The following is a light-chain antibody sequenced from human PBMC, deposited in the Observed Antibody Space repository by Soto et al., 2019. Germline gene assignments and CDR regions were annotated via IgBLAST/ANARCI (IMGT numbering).Light chain of an antibody. CDR3: QQYGSSPIT. CDR1: QSVSSSY. V-gene: IGKV3-20*01. CDR2: GAS. J-gene: IGKJ1*01. Sequence: IVLTQSPGTLSLSPGERATLSCRSSQSVSSSYLAWYQQKPGQAPRLXIYGASSRATGIPDRFSGSGSGTDFSLTISRLEPEDFAVYYCQQYGSSPITFGQGTKVDIK.